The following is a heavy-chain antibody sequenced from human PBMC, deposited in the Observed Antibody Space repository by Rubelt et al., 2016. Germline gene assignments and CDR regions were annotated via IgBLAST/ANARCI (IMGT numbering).Heavy chain of an antibody. D-gene: IGHD3-10*01. CDR3: AREALYGSGSYFKVLDY. CDR1: GGSFSGYY. J-gene: IGHJ4*02. Sequence: QVQLQQWGAGLLKPSETLSLTCAVYGGSFSGYYWSWIRQPPGKGLEWIGYIYYSGSTNYNPSLKSRVTISVDTSKNQVSLKLSSVTAADTAVYYCAREALYGSGSYFKVLDYWGQGTLVTVSS. V-gene: IGHV4-34*01. CDR2: IYYSGST.